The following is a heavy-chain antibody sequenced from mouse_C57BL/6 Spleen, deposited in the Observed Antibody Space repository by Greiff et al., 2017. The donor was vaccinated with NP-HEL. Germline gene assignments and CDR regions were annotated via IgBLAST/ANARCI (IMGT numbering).Heavy chain of an antibody. D-gene: IGHD2-2*01. J-gene: IGHJ3*01. Sequence: QVQLQQPGTELVKPGASVKLSCKASGYTFTSYWMHWVKQRPGQGLEWIGNINPSNGGTNYNEKFKSKATLTADKSSSTAYMQLSSLTSEDSAVYYCARHGYDWAWFAYWGQGTLVTVSA. CDR1: GYTFTSYW. CDR2: INPSNGGT. V-gene: IGHV1-53*01. CDR3: ARHGYDWAWFAY.